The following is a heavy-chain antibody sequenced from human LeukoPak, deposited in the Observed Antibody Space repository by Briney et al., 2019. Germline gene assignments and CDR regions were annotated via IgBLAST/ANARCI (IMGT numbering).Heavy chain of an antibody. CDR1: GGSLSHYY. J-gene: IGHJ3*01. CDR2: IYYSGST. Sequence: SETLSLTCTVSGGSLSHYYWSWIRRPPGKGLEGIGYIYYSGSTPYNPSLKSRVTISVDTSKNQFSLKLSSVTDADTAVYHCARVRVWYAFDVWGQGTMVTVSS. V-gene: IGHV4-59*01. D-gene: IGHD3-10*01. CDR3: ARVRVWYAFDV.